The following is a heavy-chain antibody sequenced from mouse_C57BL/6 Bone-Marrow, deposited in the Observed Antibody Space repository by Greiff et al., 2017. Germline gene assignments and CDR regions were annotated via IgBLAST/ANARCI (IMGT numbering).Heavy chain of an antibody. D-gene: IGHD1-1*01. V-gene: IGHV1-18*01. CDR1: GYTFTDYN. CDR2: INPNNGGT. Sequence: EVKLLESGPELVKPGASVKIPCKASGYTFTDYNMDWVKQSHGKSLEWIGDINPNNGGTIYNQKFKGKATLTVDKSSSTAYMELRSLTSEDTAVYYCARTDYGSPFAYWGQGTLVTVSA. J-gene: IGHJ3*01. CDR3: ARTDYGSPFAY.